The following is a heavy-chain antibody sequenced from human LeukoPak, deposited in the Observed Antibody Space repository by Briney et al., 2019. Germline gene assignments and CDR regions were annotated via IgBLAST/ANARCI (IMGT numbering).Heavy chain of an antibody. D-gene: IGHD2-15*01. CDR2: ISTASTYM. CDR3: AREPPTLVVNGEPSGSY. Sequence: GGSLRLSCAASGFTFSYYTMNWVRQAPGKGLEWVSSISTASTYMYYVDSVKGRFTISRDNAKNSLYLQMNSLRAEDTAVYYCAREPPTLVVNGEPSGSYWGQGTLVTVSS. V-gene: IGHV3-21*01. CDR1: GFTFSYYT. J-gene: IGHJ4*02.